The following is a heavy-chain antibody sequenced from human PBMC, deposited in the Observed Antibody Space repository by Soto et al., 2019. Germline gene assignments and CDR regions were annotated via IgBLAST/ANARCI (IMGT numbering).Heavy chain of an antibody. CDR2: IYYSGST. CDR1: GGSISSYY. CDR3: ARHLPYRSSELDY. V-gene: IGHV4-59*08. Sequence: SETLSLTCTVSGGSISSYYWSWIRQPPGKGLEWIGYIYYSGSTNYNPSLKSRITISVHTSKNQVSLKLSSVTAADTAVYYCARHLPYRSSELDYWGQGTLVTVSS. J-gene: IGHJ4*02. D-gene: IGHD6-6*01.